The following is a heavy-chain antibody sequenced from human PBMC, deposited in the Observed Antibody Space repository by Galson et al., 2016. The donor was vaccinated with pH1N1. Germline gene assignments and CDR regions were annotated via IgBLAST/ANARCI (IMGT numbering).Heavy chain of an antibody. V-gene: IGHV1-18*01. CDR1: GYTFTTYG. D-gene: IGHD6-13*01. CDR2: ISVNNGNT. J-gene: IGHJ4*02. CDR3: ARWRYSTSWSDFDY. Sequence: SVKVSCKASGYTFTTYGVTWVRQAPGQGLEWMGWISVNNGNTNYAQKFQGRVTMTTDTSTSTAYMELRSLRSDDTAVYYCARWRYSTSWSDFDYWGQGTLVTVSS.